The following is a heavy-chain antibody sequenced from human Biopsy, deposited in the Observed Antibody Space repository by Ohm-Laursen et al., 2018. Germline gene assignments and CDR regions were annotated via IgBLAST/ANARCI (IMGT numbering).Heavy chain of an antibody. J-gene: IGHJ5*02. CDR3: AGHDLCEFWSGCPNYFDR. CDR2: DYYTGTT. D-gene: IGHD3-3*01. Sequence: GTLSLTCTLSGGSISSRTHYWGWLRQTPGKGLVGLVTDYYTGTTYDHPSLKNPLIIYVDTSKNQFSLSLKTVTAADTAVYYSAGHDLCEFWSGCPNYFDRWGQGTLVTVSS. CDR1: GGSISSRTHY. V-gene: IGHV4-39*01.